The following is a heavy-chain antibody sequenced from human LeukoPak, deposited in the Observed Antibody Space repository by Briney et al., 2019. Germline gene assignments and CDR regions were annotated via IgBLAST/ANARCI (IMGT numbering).Heavy chain of an antibody. Sequence: PGGSLRLSCAASGFTVSSNYMSWVRQAPGRGLEWVSVIDSGGSTYYADSVKGRFTISRDNSKNTLYLQMNSLRAEDTAVYYCAREGSGYDSHIPFDYWGQGTLVTVSS. V-gene: IGHV3-53*01. CDR1: GFTVSSNY. J-gene: IGHJ4*02. CDR2: IDSGGST. CDR3: AREGSGYDSHIPFDY. D-gene: IGHD5-12*01.